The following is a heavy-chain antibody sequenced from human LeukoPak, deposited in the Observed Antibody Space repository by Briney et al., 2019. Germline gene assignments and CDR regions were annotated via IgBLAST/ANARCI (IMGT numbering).Heavy chain of an antibody. Sequence: GGPLRLSCAASGFTFDDYAMHWVRQAPGKGLEWVSGISWNSGSIGYADSVKGRFTISRDNAKNSLYLQMNSLRAEDTALYYCAKDTEAVAGTLGGAFDIWGQGTMVTVSS. CDR2: ISWNSGSI. CDR3: AKDTEAVAGTLGGAFDI. D-gene: IGHD6-19*01. J-gene: IGHJ3*02. CDR1: GFTFDDYA. V-gene: IGHV3-9*01.